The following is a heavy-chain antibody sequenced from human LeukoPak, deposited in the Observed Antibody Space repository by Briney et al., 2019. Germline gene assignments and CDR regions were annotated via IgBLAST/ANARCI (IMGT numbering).Heavy chain of an antibody. J-gene: IGHJ5*02. Sequence: PSETLSLTCTVSGGPISSYYWSWIRQPPGKGLEWIGYIYHSGSTDYNPSLKSRVTISVDTSKKQFSLKLSSVTAADTAVYYCALTISVAGSNWFDPWGQGTLVTVSS. CDR2: IYHSGST. CDR3: ALTISVAGSNWFDP. V-gene: IGHV4-59*01. CDR1: GGPISSYY. D-gene: IGHD6-19*01.